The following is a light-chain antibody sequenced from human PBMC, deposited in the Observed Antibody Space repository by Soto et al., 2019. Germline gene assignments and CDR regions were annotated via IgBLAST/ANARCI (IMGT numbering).Light chain of an antibody. V-gene: IGLV2-14*01. CDR3: SSYTTATTRV. J-gene: IGLJ3*02. Sequence: QSALTQPASVSGSPGQSITISCTGTSSDVGAYNYVSWYQQHPGKAPKLMIFDVSNRPSGVSNRFSGSTSGNTASLTISGLQAEDEADYYCSSYTTATTRVFGGGTKLTV. CDR2: DVS. CDR1: SSDVGAYNY.